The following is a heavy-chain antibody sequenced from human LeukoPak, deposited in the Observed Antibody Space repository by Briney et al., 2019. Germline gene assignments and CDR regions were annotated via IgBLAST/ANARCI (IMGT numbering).Heavy chain of an antibody. J-gene: IGHJ6*02. CDR3: ARVNIVVVPAASYYYGMDV. D-gene: IGHD2-2*01. CDR1: GYTFTGYY. V-gene: IGHV1-2*02. Sequence: ASVKVSCKASGYTFTGYYMHWVRQAPGQGLEWMGWINPSSGGTNYAQKFQGRVTMTRDTSISTAYMELSRLRSDDTAVYYCARVNIVVVPAASYYYGMDVWGQGTTVTVSS. CDR2: INPSSGGT.